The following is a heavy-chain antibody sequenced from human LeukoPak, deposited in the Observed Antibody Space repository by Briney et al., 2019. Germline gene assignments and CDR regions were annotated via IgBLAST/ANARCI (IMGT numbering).Heavy chain of an antibody. V-gene: IGHV3-30-3*01. CDR2: ISYDGSNK. Sequence: GGSLRLSCAASGFTFSSYAMHWVRQAPGKGLEWVAVISYDGSNKYYADSVKGRFTISRDNSKNTLYLQMNSLRAEDTAVYYCARDRSYYDEGFGYWGQGTLVTVSS. D-gene: IGHD3-22*01. CDR1: GFTFSSYA. J-gene: IGHJ4*02. CDR3: ARDRSYYDEGFGY.